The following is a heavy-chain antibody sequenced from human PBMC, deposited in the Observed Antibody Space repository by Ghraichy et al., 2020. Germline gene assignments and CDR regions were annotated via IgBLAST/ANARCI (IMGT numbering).Heavy chain of an antibody. CDR3: ARDQGIQLDY. V-gene: IGHV4-31*03. CDR1: GGSISSGGYY. Sequence: SETLSLTCTVSGGSISSGGYYWSWIRQHPGKGLEWIGYIYYSGSTYYNPSLKSRVTISVDTSKNQFSLKLSSVTAADTAVYYCARDQGIQLDYWGQGTLVTVSS. J-gene: IGHJ4*02. CDR2: IYYSGST. D-gene: IGHD5-18*01.